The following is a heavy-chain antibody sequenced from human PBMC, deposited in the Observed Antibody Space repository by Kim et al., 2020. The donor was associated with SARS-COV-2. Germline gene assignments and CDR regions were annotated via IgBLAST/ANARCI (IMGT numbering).Heavy chain of an antibody. CDR2: ISAYNGNT. J-gene: IGHJ4*02. CDR3: ARESPAYIAVAGKADY. V-gene: IGHV1-18*01. CDR1: GYTFTSYG. Sequence: ASVKVSCKASGYTFTSYGISWVRQAPGQGLEWMGWISAYNGNTNYAQKLQGRVTMTTDTSTSTAYMELRSLRSDDTAVYYCARESPAYIAVAGKADYWGQGTLVTVSS. D-gene: IGHD6-19*01.